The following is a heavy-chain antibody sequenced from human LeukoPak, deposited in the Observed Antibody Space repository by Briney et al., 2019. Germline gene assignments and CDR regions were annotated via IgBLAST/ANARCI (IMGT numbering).Heavy chain of an antibody. Sequence: GRSLRLSCAASGFTFSSYAMHWVRQAPGKGLEWVAVISYDGSNKYYADSVKGRFTISRDNSKNTLYLQMNSLRAEDTAVYYCATAWGFTAMAQPYPPHLNDYWGQGTLVTVSS. D-gene: IGHD5-18*01. V-gene: IGHV3-30-3*01. CDR2: ISYDGSNK. J-gene: IGHJ4*02. CDR3: ATAWGFTAMAQPYPPHLNDY. CDR1: GFTFSSYA.